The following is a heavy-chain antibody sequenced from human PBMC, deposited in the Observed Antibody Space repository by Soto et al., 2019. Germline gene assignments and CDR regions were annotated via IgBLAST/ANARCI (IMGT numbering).Heavy chain of an antibody. J-gene: IGHJ6*02. CDR3: ARGGYCSRTSCYCYQNPYYYYRMDV. CDR1: GYTFTTYG. CDR2: ISAYNGNT. D-gene: IGHD2-2*01. Sequence: VASVKVSCKASGYTFTTYGISWVRQAPGQGLEWMGWISAYNGNTNYAQKLQGRVTMTTDTSTSTAYMELRSLRSDDTAVYYCARGGYCSRTSCYCYQNPYYYYRMDVWGQGTTVPVSS. V-gene: IGHV1-18*01.